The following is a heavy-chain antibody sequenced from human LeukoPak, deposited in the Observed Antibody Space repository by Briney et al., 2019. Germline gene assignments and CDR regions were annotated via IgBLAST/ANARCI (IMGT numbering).Heavy chain of an antibody. Sequence: SQTLPLTCAISGDSVSSNSAAWNWIRQSPSRGLEWLGRTYYRSKWYNDYAVSVKSRITINPDTSKNQFSLQLNSVTPEDTAVYYCARDLEVGIAAAGHNWFDPWGQGTLVTVSS. CDR1: GDSVSSNSAA. CDR2: TYYRSKWYN. CDR3: ARDLEVGIAAAGHNWFDP. V-gene: IGHV6-1*01. D-gene: IGHD6-13*01. J-gene: IGHJ5*02.